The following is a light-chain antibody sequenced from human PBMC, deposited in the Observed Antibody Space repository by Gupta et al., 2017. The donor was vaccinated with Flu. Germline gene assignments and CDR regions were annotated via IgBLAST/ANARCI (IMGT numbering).Light chain of an antibody. V-gene: IGLV3-19*01. CDR3: NSRDNSGNHVI. CDR1: SLRTYY. Sequence: SSELTQDAAVSVALGQTVRITCQGDSLRTYYTSWYQQKPGQAPVLVIYARDNRPSGIPDRFSGSSSGNTASLTITGAQAEDEADYYCNSRDNSGNHVIFGGGTKLTVL. J-gene: IGLJ2*01. CDR2: ARD.